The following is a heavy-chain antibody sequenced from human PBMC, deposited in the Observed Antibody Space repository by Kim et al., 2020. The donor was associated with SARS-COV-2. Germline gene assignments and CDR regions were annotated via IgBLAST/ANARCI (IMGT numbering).Heavy chain of an antibody. CDR2: ISYDGTNK. V-gene: IGHV3-30-3*01. CDR1: GFTFRNYA. Sequence: GGSLRLSCAASGFTFRNYALHWVRQAPGKGPEWVSVISYDGTNKYYADSVKGRFTISRANSKATLYLHMNSMRIDDTAPSYCATALVQWLAFRYFYGLDV. J-gene: IGHJ6*01. D-gene: IGHD6-19*01. CDR3: ATALVQWLAFRYFYGLDV.